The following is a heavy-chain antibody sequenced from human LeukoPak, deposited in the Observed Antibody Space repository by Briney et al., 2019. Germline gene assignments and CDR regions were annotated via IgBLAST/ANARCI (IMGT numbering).Heavy chain of an antibody. Sequence: GGSLRLSCAASGFTFSSYEMNWVRQAPGKGLEWVSYISSSGSTIYYADSVKGRFTISRDNAKNSLYLQMNSLRAEDTAVYYCARMSLYRDGSATYYYYMDVWGKGTTVTVSS. D-gene: IGHD3-22*01. CDR3: ARMSLYRDGSATYYYYMDV. J-gene: IGHJ6*03. CDR2: ISSSGSTI. V-gene: IGHV3-48*03. CDR1: GFTFSSYE.